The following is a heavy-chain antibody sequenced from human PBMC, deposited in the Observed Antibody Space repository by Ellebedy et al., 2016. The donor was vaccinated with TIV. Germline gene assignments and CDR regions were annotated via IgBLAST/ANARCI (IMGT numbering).Heavy chain of an antibody. Sequence: ASVKVSXXASGYTFTSYYMHWVRQAPGQGLEWMGIINPSGGSTSYAQKFQGRVTMTRDTSTSTVYMELSSLRSEDTAVYYCARDSWQWELLYAFDIWGQGTMVTVSS. V-gene: IGHV1-46*01. CDR3: ARDSWQWELLYAFDI. CDR1: GYTFTSYY. D-gene: IGHD1-26*01. J-gene: IGHJ3*02. CDR2: INPSGGST.